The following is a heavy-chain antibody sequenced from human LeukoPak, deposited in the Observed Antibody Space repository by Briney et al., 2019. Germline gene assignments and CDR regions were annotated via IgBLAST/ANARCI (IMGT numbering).Heavy chain of an antibody. CDR1: GFTFSSYS. CDR3: ARDSFSSGVDNRDI. Sequence: GGSLRLSCAASGFTFSSYSMNWVRQAPGKGLEWVSSISSSSTYIYYADSVKGRFTVSRDNAKNSLYLQMNSLRAEDTAVYYCARDSFSSGVDNRDIWGQGTMVTVSS. CDR2: ISSSSTYI. V-gene: IGHV3-21*01. J-gene: IGHJ3*02. D-gene: IGHD3-3*01.